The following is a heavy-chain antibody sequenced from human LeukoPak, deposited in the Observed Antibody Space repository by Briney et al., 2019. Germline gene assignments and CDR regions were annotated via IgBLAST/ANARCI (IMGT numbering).Heavy chain of an antibody. CDR3: ATGSRGAYYYGSGSANDAFDI. CDR1: GSTLTELS. J-gene: IGHJ3*02. D-gene: IGHD3-10*01. Sequence: GASGKVSCKVSGSTLTELSMHWVRQAPGKGLEWMGGSDPEDGETIYAQKFQGRVTMTEDTSTDTAYMELSSLRSEDTAVYYCATGSRGAYYYGSGSANDAFDIWGQGTMVTVSS. V-gene: IGHV1-24*01. CDR2: SDPEDGET.